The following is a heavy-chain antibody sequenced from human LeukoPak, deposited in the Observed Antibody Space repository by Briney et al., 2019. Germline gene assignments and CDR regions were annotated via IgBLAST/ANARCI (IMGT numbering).Heavy chain of an antibody. CDR3: ARGVVVTVPSFDN. J-gene: IGHJ4*02. D-gene: IGHD2-21*02. Sequence: ASVTVSCKASGYTFTDYYMHWVRQAPGQGLEWMGWISPYNGNTYFAQKLQGRVSMTTDTSTSTANMELRSLRSDDTAVYFCARGVVVTVPSFDNWGQGTLVTVSS. CDR1: GYTFTDYY. V-gene: IGHV1-18*04. CDR2: ISPYNGNT.